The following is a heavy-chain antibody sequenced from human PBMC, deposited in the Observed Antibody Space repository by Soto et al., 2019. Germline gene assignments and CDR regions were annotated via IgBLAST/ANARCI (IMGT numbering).Heavy chain of an antibody. D-gene: IGHD2-2*01. Sequence: GESLKISCKGSGYSFTSYWIGWVRQMPGKGMEWMGIIYPGDSDTRYSPSFQGQVTISADKSISTAYLQWSSLKASDTAMYYCARALPAAMPADYYYYGMDVWGQGTTVTSP. V-gene: IGHV5-51*01. CDR2: IYPGDSDT. CDR1: GYSFTSYW. J-gene: IGHJ6*02. CDR3: ARALPAAMPADYYYYGMDV.